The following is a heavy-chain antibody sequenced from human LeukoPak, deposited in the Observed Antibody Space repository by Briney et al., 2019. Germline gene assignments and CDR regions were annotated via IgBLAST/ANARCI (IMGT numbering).Heavy chain of an antibody. CDR3: ARGVITAIWSSFDY. D-gene: IGHD3-16*01. J-gene: IGHJ4*02. Sequence: GRSLRPSCAASGFTFSSYAMHWVRQAPGKGLEWVAVISYDGSNKYYADSVKGRFTISRDNSKNTLYLQMNSLRAEDTAVYYCARGVITAIWSSFDYWGQGTLVTVSS. CDR2: ISYDGSNK. V-gene: IGHV3-30*04. CDR1: GFTFSSYA.